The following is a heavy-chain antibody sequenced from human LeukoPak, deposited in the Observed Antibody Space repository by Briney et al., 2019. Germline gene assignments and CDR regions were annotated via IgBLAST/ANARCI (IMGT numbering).Heavy chain of an antibody. Sequence: ASVKVSCKASGYTFTGYYMHWVRQAPGQGLEWMGWINPNSGGTNYAQKFQGRVTMTRDTSISTAYMELSRLRSDDTAVYYCARDRPHAAAAQEMVGPFDYWGQGTLVTVSS. CDR3: ARDRPHAAAAQEMVGPFDY. V-gene: IGHV1-2*02. CDR2: INPNSGGT. D-gene: IGHD6-13*01. J-gene: IGHJ4*02. CDR1: GYTFTGYY.